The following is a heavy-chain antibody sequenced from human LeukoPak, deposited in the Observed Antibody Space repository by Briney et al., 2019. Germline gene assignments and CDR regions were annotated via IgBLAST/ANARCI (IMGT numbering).Heavy chain of an antibody. J-gene: IGHJ4*02. CDR2: ISYDGSNK. CDR1: GFTFSSYA. V-gene: IGHV3-30-3*01. D-gene: IGHD3-3*01. Sequence: GGSLRLSCAASGFTFSSYAMHWVRQAPGKGLEWVAVISYDGSNKYYADSVKGRFTISRDNSKNTLYLQMNSLRAEDTAVYYCARVGYDFWSGLDYWGQGTLVTVSS. CDR3: ARVGYDFWSGLDY.